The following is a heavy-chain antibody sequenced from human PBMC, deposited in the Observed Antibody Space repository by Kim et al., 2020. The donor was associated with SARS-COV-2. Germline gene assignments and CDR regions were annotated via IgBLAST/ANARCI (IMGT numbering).Heavy chain of an antibody. D-gene: IGHD4-17*01. J-gene: IGHJ6*02. Sequence: SLKSRVTISVDTSKNQFSLKLSSVTAADTAVYYFAGFSTVTPYDCYGMDVWGQGTTVTVSS. CDR3: AGFSTVTPYDCYGMDV. V-gene: IGHV4-34*01.